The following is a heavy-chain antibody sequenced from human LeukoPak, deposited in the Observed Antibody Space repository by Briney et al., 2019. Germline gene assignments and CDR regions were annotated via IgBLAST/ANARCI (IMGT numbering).Heavy chain of an antibody. CDR2: ISAYNGNT. D-gene: IGHD6-19*01. CDR1: GYTFTSYG. V-gene: IGHV1-18*01. Sequence: ASVKVSCKASGYTFTSYGISWVRQAPGQELEWMGWISAYNGNTNYAQKLQGRVTVTTDTSTSTAYMELRSLRSDDTAVYYCARWSGGSDWLYHYGMDVWGQGTTVTVSS. J-gene: IGHJ6*02. CDR3: ARWSGGSDWLYHYGMDV.